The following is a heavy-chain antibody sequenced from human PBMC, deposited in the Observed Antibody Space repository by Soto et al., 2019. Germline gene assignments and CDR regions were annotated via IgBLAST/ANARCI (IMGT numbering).Heavy chain of an antibody. J-gene: IGHJ6*02. CDR2: ISYDGSNK. D-gene: IGHD2-21*02. CDR1: GFTFSSYG. CDR3: AKDQPDIVVVTAIPYGMDV. V-gene: IGHV3-30*18. Sequence: PGGSLRLSCAASGFTFSSYGMHWVRQAPGKGLEWVAVISYDGSNKYYADSVKGRFTISRDNSKNTLYLQMNSLRAEDTAVYYCAKDQPDIVVVTAIPYGMDVWGQGTTVTVS.